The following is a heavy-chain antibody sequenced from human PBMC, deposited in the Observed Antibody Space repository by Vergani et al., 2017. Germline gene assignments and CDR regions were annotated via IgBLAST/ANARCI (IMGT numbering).Heavy chain of an antibody. Sequence: QVQLVESGGGVVQPGRSLRLSCAASGFTFSSYAMHWVRQAPGKGLEWVAVISYDGSNKYYADSVKGRFTISRDNSKNTLYLQMNSLRAEDTAVYYCARGGGYDDILTGYQTPDYFDYWGQGTLVTVSS. D-gene: IGHD3-9*01. CDR2: ISYDGSNK. V-gene: IGHV3-30*04. CDR3: ARGGGYDDILTGYQTPDYFDY. CDR1: GFTFSSYA. J-gene: IGHJ4*02.